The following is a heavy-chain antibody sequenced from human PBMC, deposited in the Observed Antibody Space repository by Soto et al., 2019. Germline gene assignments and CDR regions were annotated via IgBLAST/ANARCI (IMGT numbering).Heavy chain of an antibody. D-gene: IGHD3-10*01. V-gene: IGHV4-39*01. CDR1: GGSISRRRSY. J-gene: IGHJ6*02. CDR3: ARHSTRRPNHYGSGSPYYYGMNV. Sequence: SEPLSLTCTVSGGSISRRRSYFGWISPPPGKGLEWIGSIYYSGSTYYNPSLKSRVTISVDTSKNQFSLKLSSVTAADTAVYYCARHSTRRPNHYGSGSPYYYGMNVWGQGTTVTVSS. CDR2: IYYSGST.